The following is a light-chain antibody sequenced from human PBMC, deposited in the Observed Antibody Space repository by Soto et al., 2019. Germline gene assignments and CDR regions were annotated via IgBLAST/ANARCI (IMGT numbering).Light chain of an antibody. V-gene: IGKV4-1*01. J-gene: IGKJ1*01. CDR1: QSVLYSSNNKNY. CDR2: WAS. Sequence: DIVMTQSPDSLAASLGERATINCKSSQSVLYSSNNKNYLAWYQQKPGQPPNLLVYWASTRESGVPDRFSGSGSGTDFTLTISSLQAEDVAVYYCQQYYSTPWGFGQGTKVEIK. CDR3: QQYYSTPWG.